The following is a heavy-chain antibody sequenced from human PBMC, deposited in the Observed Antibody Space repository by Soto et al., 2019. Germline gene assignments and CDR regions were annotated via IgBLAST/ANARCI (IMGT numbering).Heavy chain of an antibody. Sequence: QVQLQESGPRLVKPSQTLSLTCTVSGGSISRGDFYWSWIRHHPGKGLEWIGYSNFGVRTYYNPSLQSRLAMSVDPSKNQFSLRLRSVTAADTAVYYCAIDVRNVEWPHRDNGLDVWGQGTKVTVSS. D-gene: IGHD3-3*01. CDR1: GGSISRGDFY. CDR2: SNFGVRT. V-gene: IGHV4-31*03. CDR3: AIDVRNVEWPHRDNGLDV. J-gene: IGHJ6*02.